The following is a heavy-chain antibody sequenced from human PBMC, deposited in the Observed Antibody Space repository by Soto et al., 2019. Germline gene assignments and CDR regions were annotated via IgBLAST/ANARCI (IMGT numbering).Heavy chain of an antibody. CDR2: IWDDGSNK. CDR3: ARDGGQWQQLITFDY. Sequence: QVQLVESGGGVVQPGRSLRLSCAASGFTFSSYGMHWVRQAPGKGLEWVAVIWDDGSNKYYADSVKGLFTITRENSKNTLYLQRNRLRAEETAVYYCARDGGQWQQLITFDYWGQGTLLTVSS. CDR1: GFTFSSYG. J-gene: IGHJ4*02. D-gene: IGHD6-13*01. V-gene: IGHV3-33*01.